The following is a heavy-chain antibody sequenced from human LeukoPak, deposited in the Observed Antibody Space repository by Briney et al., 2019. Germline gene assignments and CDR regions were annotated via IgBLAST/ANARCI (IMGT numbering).Heavy chain of an antibody. V-gene: IGHV3-23*01. J-gene: IGHJ4*02. D-gene: IGHD2-2*01. CDR1: GFTFSTYA. CDR3: AKFEGLCGSANTCYHFDC. CDR2: LSGSGGST. Sequence: GGSLRLSCDASGFTFSTYAMSWVRQAPGEGLEWVSGLSGSGGSTWYADSVTGRFTISRDNSKNTVYLHMNSLRAEDTAVYYCAKFEGLCGSANTCYHFDCWGQGTLVTVSS.